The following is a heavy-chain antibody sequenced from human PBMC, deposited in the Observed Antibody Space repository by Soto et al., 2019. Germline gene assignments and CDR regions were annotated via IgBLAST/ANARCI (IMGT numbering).Heavy chain of an antibody. CDR1: GGTFNTYA. D-gene: IGHD3-10*01. V-gene: IGHV1-69*19. CDR3: AREVQVHTPAFVY. CDR2: ISPMFGAA. Sequence: QVQLVQSGAEMKKPGSSVKGSCQSSGGTFNTYAMNWVRQAPGQGTEWMGDISPMFGAANYAPKFQGRVTITADESTGTSYMQLSSLTSEDTALYFCAREVQVHTPAFVYWGQGTLVTVSS. J-gene: IGHJ4*02.